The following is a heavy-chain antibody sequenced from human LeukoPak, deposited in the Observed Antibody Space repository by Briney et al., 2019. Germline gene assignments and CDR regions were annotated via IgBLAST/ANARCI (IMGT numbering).Heavy chain of an antibody. J-gene: IGHJ4*02. CDR1: GGSFSGYY. D-gene: IGHD2-2*01. Sequence: SETLSLTCAVYGGSFSGYYWSWIRQPPGKGLEWIGEINHSGSTNYNPSLKSRVTISVDTSKNQFSLKLSSVTAVDTAVYYCARVHCSSTSCYRELDYWGQGTLVTVSS. CDR2: INHSGST. V-gene: IGHV4-34*01. CDR3: ARVHCSSTSCYRELDY.